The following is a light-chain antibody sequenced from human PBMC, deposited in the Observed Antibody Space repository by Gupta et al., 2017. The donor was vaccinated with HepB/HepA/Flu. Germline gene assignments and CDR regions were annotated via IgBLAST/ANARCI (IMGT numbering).Light chain of an antibody. J-gene: IGLJ2*01. V-gene: IGLV2-14*01. CDR3: SSYTSSSTLV. Sequence: QSALPPPPSVPRSPGKSPTISCTGTRSDVGTYNYVSWYQQHPSQAPKLIFSDVSNRPYGVSNRFSGTKSGNTSSLTISGLQAEDEADYYCSSYTSSSTLVFGGGTKLTVL. CDR1: RSDVGTYNY. CDR2: DVS.